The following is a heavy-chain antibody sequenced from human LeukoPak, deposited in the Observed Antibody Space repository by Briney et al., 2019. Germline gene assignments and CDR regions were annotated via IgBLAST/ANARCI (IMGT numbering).Heavy chain of an antibody. CDR1: GFTFSSYA. J-gene: IGHJ4*02. CDR2: ISDSGGGT. CDR3: AKLPGRAADY. V-gene: IGHV3-23*01. Sequence: GRSLRLSCAASGFTFSSYAIHWVRQAPGKGLEWVSGISDSGGGTYYADSVKGRFTISRDNSKNTLYLQMNSLRAEDTAVYYCAKLPGRAADYWGQGTLVTVSS.